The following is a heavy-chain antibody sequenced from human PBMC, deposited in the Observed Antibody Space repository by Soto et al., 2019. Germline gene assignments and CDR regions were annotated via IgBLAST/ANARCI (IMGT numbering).Heavy chain of an antibody. CDR1: GYTFTGYY. D-gene: IGHD3-22*01. CDR3: AREGPTYYYDSSGYYFDY. V-gene: IGHV1-2*04. CDR2: INPNSGGT. Sequence: ASVKVSCKASGYTFTGYYMHWVRQAPGQGLEWMGWINPNSGGTNYAQKFQGWVTMTRDTPISTAYMELSRLRSDDTAVYYCAREGPTYYYDSSGYYFDYWGQGTLVTVSS. J-gene: IGHJ4*02.